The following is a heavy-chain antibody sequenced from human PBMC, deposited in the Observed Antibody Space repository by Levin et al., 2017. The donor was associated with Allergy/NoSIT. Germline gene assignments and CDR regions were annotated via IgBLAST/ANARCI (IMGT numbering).Heavy chain of an antibody. D-gene: IGHD6-13*01. CDR1: GYTLTELS. Sequence: EASVKVSCKVSGYTLTELSMHWVRQAPGKGLEWMGGFDPEDGETIYAQKFQGRVTMTEDTSTDTAYMELSSLRSEDTAVYYCAATGLGQQLAWSSYYWGQGTLVTVSS. V-gene: IGHV1-24*01. CDR3: AATGLGQQLAWSSYY. CDR2: FDPEDGET. J-gene: IGHJ4*02.